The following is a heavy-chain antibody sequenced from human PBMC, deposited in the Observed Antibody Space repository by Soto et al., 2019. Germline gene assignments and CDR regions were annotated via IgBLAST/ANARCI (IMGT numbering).Heavy chain of an antibody. V-gene: IGHV1-2*02. CDR1: GYIFTAYS. Sequence: GASVKVSCKASGYIFTAYSMHGVRQAPGRGLEWVGWFNPNSGDTIYAQKFQGRVTLTGDTSIITAYMELYSLTSDDAAVYYCAREASAVISLDYWGQGTLVPVSS. CDR3: AREASAVISLDY. D-gene: IGHD6-19*01. J-gene: IGHJ4*02. CDR2: FNPNSGDT.